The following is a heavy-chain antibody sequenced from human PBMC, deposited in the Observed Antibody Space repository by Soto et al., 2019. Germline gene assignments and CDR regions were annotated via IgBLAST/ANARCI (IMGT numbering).Heavy chain of an antibody. D-gene: IGHD2-21*02. V-gene: IGHV3-23*01. CDR2: ISGSGGST. CDR1: GFTFSSYA. Sequence: GGSLRLSCAASGFTFSSYAMSWVRQAPGKGLEWVSAISGSGGSTYYADSVKGRFTISRDNSKNTLYLQMNSLRAEDTAVYYCAKPKYTAMVTKHLVVTAINYWGQGTLVTVSS. CDR3: AKPKYTAMVTKHLVVTAINY. J-gene: IGHJ4*02.